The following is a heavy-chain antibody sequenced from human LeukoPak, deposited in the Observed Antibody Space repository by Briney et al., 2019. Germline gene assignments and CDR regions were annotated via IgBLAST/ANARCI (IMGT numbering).Heavy chain of an antibody. D-gene: IGHD2-2*01. CDR2: INHSEST. CDR1: GGSFRGCY. CDR3: AREGLLADIVVVPAAKGIFDP. J-gene: IGHJ5*02. V-gene: IGHV4-34*01. Sequence: SETLSLTCTVYGGSFRGCYWRWIRQPPRKGREWIGEINHSESTNHNPSRKGRVTISVDTSKKQLSLKLSSVTAADTDVYYCAREGLLADIVVVPAAKGIFDPWGKGTLVTVSS.